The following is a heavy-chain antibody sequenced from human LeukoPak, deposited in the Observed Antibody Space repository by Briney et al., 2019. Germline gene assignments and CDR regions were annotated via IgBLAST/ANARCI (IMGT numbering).Heavy chain of an antibody. V-gene: IGHV1-8*01. CDR3: ARVLRYFDWFVF. CDR1: GYTFTSYD. Sequence: GASVKVSCKASGYTFTSYDINWVRQATGQGLEWMGWMNPNSGNTGYAQKFQGRVTMTRNTSISTAYMELSSLRSEDTAVYYCARVLRYFDWFVFWGQGTPVTVSS. J-gene: IGHJ4*02. D-gene: IGHD3-9*01. CDR2: MNPNSGNT.